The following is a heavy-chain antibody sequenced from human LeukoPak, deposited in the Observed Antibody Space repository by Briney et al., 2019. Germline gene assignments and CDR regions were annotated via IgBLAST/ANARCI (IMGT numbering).Heavy chain of an antibody. J-gene: IGHJ4*02. CDR1: EFSFSDYW. D-gene: IGHD1-26*01. Sequence: PGGSLRLSCAASEFSFSDYWMTWVRQAPGKGLEWVANLNQDGSDQYYVDSVEGRFTISRDNAKNSLYLQMDSLRVEDTAVYFCAKEVGAESWGQGTLVTVSS. CDR3: AKEVGAES. CDR2: LNQDGSDQ. V-gene: IGHV3-7*05.